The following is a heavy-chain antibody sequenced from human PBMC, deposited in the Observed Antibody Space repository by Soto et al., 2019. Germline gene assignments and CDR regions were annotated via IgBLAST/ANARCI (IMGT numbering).Heavy chain of an antibody. CDR3: ARHYKPSIAARPYYYYGMDV. Sequence: SGESLKISCKGSGYSFTSYWISWVRQMPGKGLEWMGRIDPSDSYTNYSPSFQGHVTISADKSISTAYLQWSSLKASDTAMYYCARHYKPSIAARPYYYYGMDVWGQGTTVTVSS. CDR2: IDPSDSYT. V-gene: IGHV5-10-1*01. D-gene: IGHD6-6*01. J-gene: IGHJ6*02. CDR1: GYSFTSYW.